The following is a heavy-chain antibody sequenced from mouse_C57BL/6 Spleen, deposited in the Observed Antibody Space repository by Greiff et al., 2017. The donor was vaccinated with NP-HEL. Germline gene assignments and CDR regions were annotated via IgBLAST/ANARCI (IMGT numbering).Heavy chain of an antibody. D-gene: IGHD3-2*02. V-gene: IGHV1-18*01. CDR3: ARGGSSDPDYAMDY. Sequence: EVQLQQSGPELVKPGASVKIPCKASGYTFTDYNMDWVKQSHGKSLEWIGDINPNNGGTIYNQKFKGKATLTVDKSSSTAYMELRSLTSEDTAVYSGARGGSSDPDYAMDYWGQGTSVTVSS. CDR2: INPNNGGT. CDR1: GYTFTDYN. J-gene: IGHJ4*01.